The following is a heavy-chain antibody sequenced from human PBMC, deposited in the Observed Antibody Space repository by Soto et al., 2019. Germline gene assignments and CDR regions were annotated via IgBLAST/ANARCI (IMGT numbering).Heavy chain of an antibody. CDR1: GYTFTRYG. D-gene: IGHD5-12*01. CDR3: ARHHGPTTSENWFDP. Sequence: ASVKVSCKASGYTFTRYGLSWVRQAPGQGLEWMGWISTYNANTKYAQKFQGRVTMTTDTSTTTAYLELRSLRSDDTAVYYCARHHGPTTSENWFDPWGQGTLVTVSS. CDR2: ISTYNANT. V-gene: IGHV1-18*01. J-gene: IGHJ5*02.